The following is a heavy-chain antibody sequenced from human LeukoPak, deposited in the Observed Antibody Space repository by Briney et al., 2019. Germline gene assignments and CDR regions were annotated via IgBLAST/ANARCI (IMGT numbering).Heavy chain of an antibody. D-gene: IGHD3-10*01. V-gene: IGHV3-21*01. CDR2: ISSSSSYI. CDR1: GFTFSSYS. Sequence: GGSLRLSCAASGFTFSSYSMNWVRQAPGKGLEWVSSISSSSSYIYYADSVKGRFTISRDNSKNTLYLQMNSLRAEDTAVYYCARWHYYGSGSYYLSDYWGQGTLVTVSS. CDR3: ARWHYYGSGSYYLSDY. J-gene: IGHJ4*02.